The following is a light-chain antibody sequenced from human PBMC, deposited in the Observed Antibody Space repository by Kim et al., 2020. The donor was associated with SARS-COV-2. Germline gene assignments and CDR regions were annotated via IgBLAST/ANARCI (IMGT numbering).Light chain of an antibody. CDR3: AAWDDSLNGPV. V-gene: IGLV1-44*01. Sequence: GQRVTISCYGSSSNIESNTVNWYQQLPGTAPKLRIYSNNQRPSGVPDRFSGSKSGTSASLAISGLQSEDEADYYCAAWDDSLNGPVFGGGTQLTVL. CDR2: SNN. CDR1: SSNIESNT. J-gene: IGLJ3*02.